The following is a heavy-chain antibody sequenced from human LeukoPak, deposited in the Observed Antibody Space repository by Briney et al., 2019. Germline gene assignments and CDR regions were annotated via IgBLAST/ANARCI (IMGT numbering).Heavy chain of an antibody. Sequence: GGSLRLSCVVSGVTLSNYGMSWVRQAPGEGLEWVAGISGSGGSTNYADSVKGRFTISRDNPKNTLYLQMNSLRAEDTAVYFCAKRGVVIRVILVGFHKEAYYFDSWGQGALVTFSS. CDR2: ISGSGGST. J-gene: IGHJ4*02. CDR1: GVTLSNYG. V-gene: IGHV3-23*01. CDR3: AKRGVVIRVILVGFHKEAYYFDS. D-gene: IGHD3-22*01.